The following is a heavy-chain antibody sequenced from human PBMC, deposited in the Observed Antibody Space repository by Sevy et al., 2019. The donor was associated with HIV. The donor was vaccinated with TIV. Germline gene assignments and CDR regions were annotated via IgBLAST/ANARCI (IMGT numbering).Heavy chain of an antibody. Sequence: GGSLRLSCAASGFTFSSAWMSWVRQAPGKGLEWVGRIKSEIDGGAIDYAAPGKGRFNISREYSKNTVYLQMNSLKTYVTAVYYCITDPGYSGYDEEVINYYYYGMDVWGQGTTVTVSS. CDR2: IKSEIDGGAI. D-gene: IGHD5-12*01. CDR3: ITDPGYSGYDEEVINYYYYGMDV. V-gene: IGHV3-15*01. J-gene: IGHJ6*02. CDR1: GFTFSSAW.